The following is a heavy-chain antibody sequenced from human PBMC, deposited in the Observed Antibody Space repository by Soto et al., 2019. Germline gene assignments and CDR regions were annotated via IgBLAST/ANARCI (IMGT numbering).Heavy chain of an antibody. D-gene: IGHD3-16*02. Sequence: EVQLVESGGGLVQPGGSLRLSCAASGFTSSSYWMHWVRQVPEKGLVWVSRINSDGSITNYADAVKGRFTISRDNVKNTLYLQMNSLRAEDTALYYCVRYPRSVGGSYRPDYWGQETLVTVSS. CDR1: GFTSSSYW. J-gene: IGHJ4*02. CDR2: INSDGSIT. V-gene: IGHV3-74*01. CDR3: VRYPRSVGGSYRPDY.